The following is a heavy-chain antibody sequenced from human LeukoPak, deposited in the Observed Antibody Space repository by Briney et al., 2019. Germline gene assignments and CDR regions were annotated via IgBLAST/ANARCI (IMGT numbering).Heavy chain of an antibody. D-gene: IGHD2/OR15-2a*01. V-gene: IGHV3-53*01. Sequence: ETLSLTCAVYGGSFSGYYWSWIRQPPGKGLEWVAVISNDGTTYYIDSVKGRFTISRDNSKNTLYLQMNGLRAEDTAVYFCAKRVINNPFDNWGQGTLVTVSS. CDR3: AKRVINNPFDN. CDR2: ISNDGTT. CDR1: GGSFSGYY. J-gene: IGHJ4*02.